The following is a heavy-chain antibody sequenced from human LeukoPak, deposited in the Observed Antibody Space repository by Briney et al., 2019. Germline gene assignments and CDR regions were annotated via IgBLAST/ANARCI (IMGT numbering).Heavy chain of an antibody. V-gene: IGHV3-64D*09. CDR1: GFTFSSYA. J-gene: IGHJ4*02. D-gene: IGHD3-10*01. CDR3: VLSMVRGEAY. CDR2: ISSNGGST. Sequence: GGSLRLSCSASGFTFSSYAMHWVRQAPGKGLGYVSAISSNGGSTYYADSVKGRFTISRDNSKNTLYLQMSSLRAEDTAVYYCVLSMVRGEAYWGQGTLVTVSS.